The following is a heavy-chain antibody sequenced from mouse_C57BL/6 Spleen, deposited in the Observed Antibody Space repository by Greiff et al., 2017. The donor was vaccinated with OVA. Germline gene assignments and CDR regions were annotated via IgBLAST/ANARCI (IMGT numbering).Heavy chain of an antibody. CDR3: ARGYGSSPTWFAY. D-gene: IGHD1-1*01. V-gene: IGHV1-64*01. Sequence: QVQLKQPGAELVKPGASVKLSCKASGYTFTSYWMHWVKQRPGQGLEWIGMIHPNSGSTNYNEKFKSKATLTVDKSSSTAYMQLSSLTSEDSAVYYGARGYGSSPTWFAYWGQGTLVTVSA. J-gene: IGHJ3*01. CDR1: GYTFTSYW. CDR2: IHPNSGST.